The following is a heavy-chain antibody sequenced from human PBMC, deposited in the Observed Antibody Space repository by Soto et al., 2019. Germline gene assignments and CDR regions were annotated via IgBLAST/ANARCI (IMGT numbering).Heavy chain of an antibody. J-gene: IGHJ6*02. Sequence: EVQLVETGGGLIQPGGSLRLSCAASGFTVSSNYMSWVRQALGKGLEWVSVIYSGGSTYYADSVRGRFTISRDNSKNTLYLQMKSLRAEDTAVYYCARDPPATRHGMDVWGQGTTVTVSS. CDR2: IYSGGST. CDR1: GFTVSSNY. CDR3: ARDPPATRHGMDV. V-gene: IGHV3-53*02.